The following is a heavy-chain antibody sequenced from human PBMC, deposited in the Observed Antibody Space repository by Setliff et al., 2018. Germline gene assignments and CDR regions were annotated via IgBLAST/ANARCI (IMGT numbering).Heavy chain of an antibody. CDR3: AKGGTHESDY. Sequence: PGESLKISCAASGFTFSFHWMSWVRQAPDKGLEWVASINQDGGGESYVDSVKGRFTISRDNAKNSLYLQMNSLRVEDTAVYYCAKGGTHESDYWGQGTLVTVAS. CDR2: INQDGGGE. D-gene: IGHD3-16*01. V-gene: IGHV3-7*03. J-gene: IGHJ4*02. CDR1: GFTFSFHW.